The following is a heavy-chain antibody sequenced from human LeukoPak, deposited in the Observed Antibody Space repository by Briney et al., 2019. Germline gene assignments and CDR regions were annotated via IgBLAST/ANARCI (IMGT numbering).Heavy chain of an antibody. J-gene: IGHJ6*02. CDR2: IYYSGST. D-gene: IGHD6-13*01. V-gene: IGHV4-59*01. Sequence: PSETLSLTCTVSGGSISSYYWSWIRQPPGKGLEWIGYIYYSGSTNYNPSLKSRVTISVDTSKNQFSLKLSSVTAADTAVYYCAGRQIAGYYYGMDVWGQGTTDTVSS. CDR3: AGRQIAGYYYGMDV. CDR1: GGSISSYY.